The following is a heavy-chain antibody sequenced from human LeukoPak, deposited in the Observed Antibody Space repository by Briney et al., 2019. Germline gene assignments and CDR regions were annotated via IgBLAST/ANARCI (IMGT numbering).Heavy chain of an antibody. CDR1: GGTFSSYA. V-gene: IGHV1-69*01. Sequence: GSSVKVSCKASGGTFSSYAINWVRQAPGQGLKWMGGIIPIFGTANYAQKFQGRVTITADESTSTAYMELSSLRSEDTAVYYCARLATIDRIDYWGQGTLVTVSS. J-gene: IGHJ4*02. D-gene: IGHD5-24*01. CDR3: ARLATIDRIDY. CDR2: IIPIFGTA.